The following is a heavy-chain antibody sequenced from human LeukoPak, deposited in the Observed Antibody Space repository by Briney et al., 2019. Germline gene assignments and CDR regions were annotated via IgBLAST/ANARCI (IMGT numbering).Heavy chain of an antibody. V-gene: IGHV4-39*07. CDR2: IYYSGST. D-gene: IGHD4-17*01. Sequence: SETLSLTCTVSGGSISSSSYYWGWIRQPPGKGLEWIGSIYYSGSTYYNPSLKSRVTISVDTSKNQFSLKLSSLTAADTAVYYCARDLGADYGDYVFDPWGQGTLVIVSS. CDR1: GGSISSSSYY. J-gene: IGHJ5*02. CDR3: ARDLGADYGDYVFDP.